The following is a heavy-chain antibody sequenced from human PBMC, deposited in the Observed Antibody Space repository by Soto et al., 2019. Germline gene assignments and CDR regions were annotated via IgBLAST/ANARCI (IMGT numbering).Heavy chain of an antibody. CDR3: ARELRGYRYGYAGWYFDL. CDR1: GGSISSGGYS. Sequence: QLQLQESGSGLVKPSQTLSLTCAVSGGSISSGGYSWSWIRQPPGKGLEWIGYVYHSGSTYYNPSLKRRVTISVDTSKNQFSLKLSSVTAADAAVYYCARELRGYRYGYAGWYFDLWGRGTLVTVSS. D-gene: IGHD5-18*01. CDR2: VYHSGST. V-gene: IGHV4-30-2*01. J-gene: IGHJ2*01.